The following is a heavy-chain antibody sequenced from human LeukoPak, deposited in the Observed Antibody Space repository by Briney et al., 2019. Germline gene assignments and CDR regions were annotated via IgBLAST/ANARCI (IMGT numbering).Heavy chain of an antibody. CDR1: GFTFSDHS. CDR2: TRNKANSYTT. V-gene: IGHV3-72*01. D-gene: IGHD2-15*01. CDR3: ARGGARVFYYFDY. Sequence: GGSLRLTCAASGFTFSDHSMDWVRQAPGKGLEWVGRTRNKANSYTTEYAASVKGRFTISRDDSKNSLYLQMNSLKTEDTAVYYCARGGARVFYYFDYWGQGTLVTVSS. J-gene: IGHJ4*02.